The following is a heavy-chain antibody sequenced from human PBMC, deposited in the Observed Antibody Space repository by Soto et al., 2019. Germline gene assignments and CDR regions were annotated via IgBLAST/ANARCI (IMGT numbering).Heavy chain of an antibody. CDR1: GFAFSSYT. V-gene: IGHV3-23*01. CDR2: LSGTGGTT. Sequence: EVQLLETGGGLVQPGGSLRLSCAASGFAFSSYTMTWVRQAPRKVLEWVSALSGTGGTTYSAESVRGRFTIARDNSKNTLYLQMNGVSPEDSAIYYCAKFIVGTGGSSGWPWFLDSWGQGTLVTVSS. D-gene: IGHD6-25*01. CDR3: AKFIVGTGGSSGWPWFLDS. J-gene: IGHJ4*02.